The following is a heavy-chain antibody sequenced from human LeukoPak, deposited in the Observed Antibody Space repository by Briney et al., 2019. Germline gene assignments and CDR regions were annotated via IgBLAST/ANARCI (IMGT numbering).Heavy chain of an antibody. J-gene: IGHJ4*02. CDR3: ARTRLSCDC. CDR2: INLDGSEK. CDR1: GFTFSSYW. D-gene: IGHD2/OR15-2a*01. Sequence: GGSLRLSCAASGFTFSSYWMTWVRQAPGKGLEGVASINLDGSEKNYVDSVEGRFAISRDNVKKSLFLQMNSLRDEDTAVYYCARTRLSCDCWGQGTLVTVSS. V-gene: IGHV3-7*01.